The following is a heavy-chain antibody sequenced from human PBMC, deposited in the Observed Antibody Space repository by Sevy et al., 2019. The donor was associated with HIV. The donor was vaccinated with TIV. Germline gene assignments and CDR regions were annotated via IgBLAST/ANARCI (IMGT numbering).Heavy chain of an antibody. D-gene: IGHD2-2*01. V-gene: IGHV5-10-1*01. CDR1: GYSFTSYW. J-gene: IGHJ6*02. CDR2: IDPSDSYT. Sequence: GESLKISCKGSGYSFTSYWISWVRQMPGKGLEWMGRIDPSDSYTNYSPSFQGHVTISADKSISTAYLQWSSLKASDTAMYYCAILPTGDILLVPAAIRYYGMDVWGQGTTVTVSS. CDR3: AILPTGDILLVPAAIRYYGMDV.